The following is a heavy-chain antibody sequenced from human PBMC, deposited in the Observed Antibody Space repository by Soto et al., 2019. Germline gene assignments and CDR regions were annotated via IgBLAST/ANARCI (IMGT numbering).Heavy chain of an antibody. CDR1: GFTFSSYG. Sequence: GGSLRLSCAASGFTFSSYGMHWVRQAPGKGLEWVAVISYDGSNKYYVDSVKGRFTIARDNSKNTLFLHMSSLRAEDTAVYYCVKDGSSGWPYYYGLDVWGQGTSVTVFS. CDR2: ISYDGSNK. V-gene: IGHV3-30*18. D-gene: IGHD6-19*01. CDR3: VKDGSSGWPYYYGLDV. J-gene: IGHJ6*02.